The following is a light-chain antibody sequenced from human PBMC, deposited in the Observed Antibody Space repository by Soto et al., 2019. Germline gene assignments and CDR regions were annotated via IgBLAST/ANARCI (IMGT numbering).Light chain of an antibody. CDR2: DVR. V-gene: IGLV2-11*01. J-gene: IGLJ3*02. CDR1: TSDVGSYNY. CDR3: CSYAGSYVWV. Sequence: QSALTQPRSVSGSRGQSVSISCTGTTSDVGSYNYVSWYQQHPGKAPRLMIYDVRKRPSGVPDRFSGSKSGNTASLTISGLRAEDEADYYCCSYAGSYVWVFGGGTKLTVL.